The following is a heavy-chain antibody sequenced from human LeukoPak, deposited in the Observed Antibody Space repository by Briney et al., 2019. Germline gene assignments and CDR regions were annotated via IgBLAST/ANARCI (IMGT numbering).Heavy chain of an antibody. CDR1: GFTFDDYA. Sequence: GGSLRLSXAASGFTFDDYAMHWVRQAQGKGLEWLSLISGDGGSTYYADSVKGRFTISRDNAKNSLYLQMNSLRAEDTALYYCARGVGYLTARRPDFDYWGQGTLVTVSS. D-gene: IGHD6-6*01. V-gene: IGHV3-43*02. CDR2: ISGDGGST. J-gene: IGHJ4*02. CDR3: ARGVGYLTARRPDFDY.